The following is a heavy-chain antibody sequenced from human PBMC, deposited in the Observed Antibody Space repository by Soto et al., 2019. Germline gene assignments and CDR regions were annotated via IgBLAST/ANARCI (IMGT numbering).Heavy chain of an antibody. CDR2: ISAYNGNT. CDR3: AREPNYFDY. Sequence: ASVKVSCKASGYTFTSYGISWVRQAPGQGLEWMGWISAYNGNTKYAQKLQGRVTMTTDTSTSTADMELRSLRSDDTTVYYCAREPNYFDYWGQGTLVTVSS. J-gene: IGHJ4*02. V-gene: IGHV1-18*01. CDR1: GYTFTSYG.